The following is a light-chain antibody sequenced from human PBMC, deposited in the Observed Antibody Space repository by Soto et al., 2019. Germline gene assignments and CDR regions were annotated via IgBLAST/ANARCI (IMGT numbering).Light chain of an antibody. V-gene: IGKV1-39*01. CDR3: QQSDVIPYT. CDR1: QSINSY. CDR2: TTS. J-gene: IGKJ2*01. Sequence: DIQMTQSPSSLSASVGDRVTIACRASQSINSYLNWYQQKPGKAPKLLIYTTSNLQSGVPSRFSGSGAGTDFTLTISTLQPEDCATYYCQQSDVIPYTFGQGTRLKIK.